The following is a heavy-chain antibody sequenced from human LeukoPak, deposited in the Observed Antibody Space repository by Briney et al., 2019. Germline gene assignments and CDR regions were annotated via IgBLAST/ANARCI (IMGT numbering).Heavy chain of an antibody. CDR2: ISPYNGNT. CDR1: GYTFTSYG. D-gene: IGHD3-3*01. J-gene: IGHJ6*03. V-gene: IGHV1-18*01. CDR3: ARDLRITIFGVVIMPMGDYYYMDV. Sequence: ASVKASCKASGYTFTSYGIRWVRQAPGQGLKCMGSISPYNGNTNYAQKLQGRVTMTTDTSTSTAYMELRSLRSDDTAVYYCARDLRITIFGVVIMPMGDYYYMDVWGKGTTVTVSS.